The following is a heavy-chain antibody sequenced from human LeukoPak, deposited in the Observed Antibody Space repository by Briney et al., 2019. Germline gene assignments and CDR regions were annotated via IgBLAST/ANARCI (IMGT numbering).Heavy chain of an antibody. CDR3: AREGNLASGYYGSGSYYPD. Sequence: GASVEVSCKASGGTFSSYAISWVRQAPGQGLEWMGRIIPILGIANYAQKFQGRVTITADKSTSTAYMELSSLRSEDTAVYYCAREGNLASGYYGSGSYYPDWGQGTLVTVSS. CDR2: IIPILGIA. CDR1: GGTFSSYA. J-gene: IGHJ4*02. V-gene: IGHV1-69*04. D-gene: IGHD3-10*01.